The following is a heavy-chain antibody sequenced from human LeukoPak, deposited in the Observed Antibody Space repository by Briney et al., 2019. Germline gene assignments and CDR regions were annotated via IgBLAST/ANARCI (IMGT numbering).Heavy chain of an antibody. D-gene: IGHD3-10*01. CDR3: ARELVVRGVIDAFDI. CDR2: ISAYNGNT. CDR1: GYTFTSYG. V-gene: IGHV1-18*01. Sequence: GASVKVSCKASGYTFTSYGISWVRQAPGQGLEWMGWISAYNGNTNYAQKLQGRVTMTTDTSTSTAYMELRSLRSDDTAVYYCARELVVRGVIDAFDIWGQGTMVTVSS. J-gene: IGHJ3*02.